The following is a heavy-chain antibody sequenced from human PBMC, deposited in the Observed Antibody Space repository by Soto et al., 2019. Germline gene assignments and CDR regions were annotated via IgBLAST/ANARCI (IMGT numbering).Heavy chain of an antibody. Sequence: GASVKFSCKASGFTFSNSAVQWVLQPRGQRLELMVCIVVGSGHPNLAQKFQYRVTLTRDMYTCTAYMDLSSLRYEDTAVYYCAADVIGVAGDFDYWGQGTLVTVSS. V-gene: IGHV1-58*01. J-gene: IGHJ4*02. D-gene: IGHD6-19*01. CDR2: IVVGSGHP. CDR1: GFTFSNSA. CDR3: AADVIGVAGDFDY.